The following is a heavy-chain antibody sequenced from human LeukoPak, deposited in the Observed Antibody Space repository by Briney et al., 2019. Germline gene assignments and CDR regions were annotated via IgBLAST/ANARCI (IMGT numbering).Heavy chain of an antibody. V-gene: IGHV1-69*13. D-gene: IGHD3-10*01. CDR1: GGTFIVDV. CDR3: ARGSSHRGFGEYVYYYYGMDV. CDR2: IILIYAQP. J-gene: IGHJ6*02. Sequence: VASVNVSCKVSGGTFIVDVINWVRQAPGQGLEWMGGIILIYAQPNYAQNFQGRLTISADDSTSTAYMELSSLRSDDTGVYYCARGSSHRGFGEYVYYYYGMDVWGQGTTVTVSS.